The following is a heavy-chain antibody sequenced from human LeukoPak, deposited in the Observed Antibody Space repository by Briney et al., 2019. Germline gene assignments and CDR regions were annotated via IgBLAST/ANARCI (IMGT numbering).Heavy chain of an antibody. CDR3: ARGRQDVTMIVVVMTAVSYYLDV. Sequence: PSETLSLTCAVYGGSFSGYYWTWIRQTPEKGLEWIGEMNPSGSTNYNPSLKSRVTISVDTSKDQFSLELSSVTAADTAVYYCARGRQDVTMIVVVMTAVSYYLDVWGKGTTVTVS. CDR1: GGSFSGYY. J-gene: IGHJ6*03. CDR2: MNPSGST. D-gene: IGHD3-22*01. V-gene: IGHV4-34*01.